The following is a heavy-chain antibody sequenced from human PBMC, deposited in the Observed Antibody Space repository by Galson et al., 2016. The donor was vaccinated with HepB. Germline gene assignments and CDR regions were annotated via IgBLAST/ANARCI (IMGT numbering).Heavy chain of an antibody. Sequence: SLRLSCAASGFTFSNAWMTWVRQAPGKGLEWVGRIKRRTDGESTYYTAPVKGRFTISRDDSKNTLYLQMNSLKTEDTAVYYCAAPMIIANPDYWGQGTLVTVSS. CDR3: AAPMIIANPDY. J-gene: IGHJ4*02. V-gene: IGHV3-15*01. CDR1: GFTFSNAW. D-gene: IGHD3-22*01. CDR2: IKRRTDGEST.